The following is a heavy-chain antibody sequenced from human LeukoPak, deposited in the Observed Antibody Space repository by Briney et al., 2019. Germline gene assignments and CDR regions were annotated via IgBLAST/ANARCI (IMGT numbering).Heavy chain of an antibody. Sequence: PGGSLRLSCAASGFTFSSYSMNWVRQAPGKGLEWVSYISSSSSTIYYADSVKGRFTISRDNAKNSLYLQMNSLRAEDTAVYYCARQDYYFEYWGQGTQVTVPS. CDR2: ISSSSSTI. CDR3: ARQDYYFEY. V-gene: IGHV3-48*01. CDR1: GFTFSSYS. J-gene: IGHJ4*02.